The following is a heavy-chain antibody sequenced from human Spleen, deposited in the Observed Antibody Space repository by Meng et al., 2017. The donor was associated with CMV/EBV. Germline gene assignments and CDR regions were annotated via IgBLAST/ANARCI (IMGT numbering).Heavy chain of an antibody. V-gene: IGHV3-30*02. CDR3: AKDPYYYDSSGYYYEGYFDY. CDR1: GFTFSSYD. Sequence: GESLKISCAASGFTFSSYDMHWVRQAPGKGLEWVAFIRYDGNNKYYADSVKGRFTISRDNSKNTMFLQMNSLRAEDTAVYYCAKDPYYYDSSGYYYEGYFDYWGQGTLVTVSS. J-gene: IGHJ4*02. D-gene: IGHD3-22*01. CDR2: IRYDGNNK.